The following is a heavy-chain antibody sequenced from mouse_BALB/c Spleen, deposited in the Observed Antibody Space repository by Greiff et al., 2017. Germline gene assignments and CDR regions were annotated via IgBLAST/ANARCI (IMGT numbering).Heavy chain of an antibody. CDR3: ARGGRIYDGYYGY. D-gene: IGHD2-3*01. V-gene: IGHV5-6-5*01. CDR1: GFTFSSYA. J-gene: IGHJ2*01. Sequence: DVMLVESGGGLVKPGGSLKLSCAASGFTFSSYAMSWVRQTPEKRLEWVASISSGGSTYYPDSVKGRFTISRDNARNILYLQMSSLRSEDTAMYYCARGGRIYDGYYGYWGQGTTLTVSS. CDR2: ISSGGST.